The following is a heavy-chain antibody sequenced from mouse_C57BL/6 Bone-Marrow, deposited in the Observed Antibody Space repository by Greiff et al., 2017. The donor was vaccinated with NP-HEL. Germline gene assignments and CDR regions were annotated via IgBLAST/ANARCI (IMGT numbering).Heavy chain of an antibody. CDR2: IHPNSGST. Sequence: VQLKQPGAELVKPGASVKLSCKASGYTFTSYWMHWVKQRPGQGLEWIGMIHPNSGSTNYNEKFKSKATLTVDKSSSTAYMQLSSLTSEDSAVYYCARWGTYWYFDVWGTGTTVTVSS. CDR1: GYTFTSYW. V-gene: IGHV1-64*01. D-gene: IGHD3-3*01. J-gene: IGHJ1*03. CDR3: ARWGTYWYFDV.